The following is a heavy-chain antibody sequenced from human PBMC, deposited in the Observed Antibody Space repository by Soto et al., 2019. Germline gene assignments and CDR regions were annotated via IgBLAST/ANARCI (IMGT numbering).Heavy chain of an antibody. V-gene: IGHV4-34*01. CDR2: IKHSGSA. J-gene: IGHJ2*01. CDR3: ASMAGPWYFDL. Sequence: PSETLALTCAVHCGSFSGFYLTWIRQPPGKGLEWIGEIKHSGSANYNAALKSVVTMSLDTSRNQCSLSLNSVTAADPAVYYCASMAGPWYFDLWRRGTLVTVSS. CDR1: CGSFSGFY.